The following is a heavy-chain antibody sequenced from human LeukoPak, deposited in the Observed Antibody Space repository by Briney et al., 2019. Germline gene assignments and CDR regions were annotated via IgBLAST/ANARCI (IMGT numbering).Heavy chain of an antibody. CDR3: ARARPWDSSRSYYFGMDV. J-gene: IGHJ6*02. CDR1: GFTFSSYA. D-gene: IGHD3-22*01. CDR2: ISYDGSNK. Sequence: PGGSLRLSCAASGFTFSSYAMHWARQAPGKGLEWVAVISYDGSNKYYADSVRGRFSISSDSSKNTVYLQMNSLRDEDTAVYYCARARPWDSSRSYYFGMDVWGHGTTVTVSS. V-gene: IGHV3-30*04.